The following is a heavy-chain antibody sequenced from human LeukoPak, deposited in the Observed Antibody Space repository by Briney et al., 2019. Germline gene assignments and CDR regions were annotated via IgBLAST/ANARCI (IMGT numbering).Heavy chain of an antibody. J-gene: IGHJ3*02. CDR3: AAVGAGATDAFDI. CDR2: IVVGSGNT. V-gene: IGHV1-58*02. CDR1: GYTFTSYG. D-gene: IGHD1-26*01. Sequence: GASVKVSCKASGYTFTSYGISWVRQAPGQGLEWMGWIVVGSGNTNYAQKFQERVTITRDMSTSTAYMELSSLRSEDTAVYYCAAVGAGATDAFDIWGQGTMVTVSS.